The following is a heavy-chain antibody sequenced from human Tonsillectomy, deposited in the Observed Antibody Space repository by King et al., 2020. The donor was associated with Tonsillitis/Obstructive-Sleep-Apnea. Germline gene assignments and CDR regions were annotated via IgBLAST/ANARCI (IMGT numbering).Heavy chain of an antibody. V-gene: IGHV5-51*01. CDR3: ARVYGSGSYYNQNFDY. Sequence: QLVQSGAEVKKPGESLKLSCKGSGYSFTSYWIAWVRQMPGKGLEWMGIIYPSDSDTRYSPSFQGQVTISADKSISTAYLQWSSLKAPDTAMYYCARVYGSGSYYNQNFDYWGQGTPVTVSS. CDR2: IYPSDSDT. D-gene: IGHD3-10*01. J-gene: IGHJ4*02. CDR1: GYSFTSYW.